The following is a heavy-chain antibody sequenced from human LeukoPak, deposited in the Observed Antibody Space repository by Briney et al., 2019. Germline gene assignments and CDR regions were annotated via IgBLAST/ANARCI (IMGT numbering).Heavy chain of an antibody. CDR2: IYSGGST. V-gene: IGHV3-53*04. CDR1: GFTVSSNY. J-gene: IGHJ4*02. D-gene: IGHD6-13*01. CDR3: ARETLAGYSSR. Sequence: PGGSLRLSCAASGFTVSSNYMSWVRQAPGKGLEWVSVIYSGGSTCYADSVKGRFTISRHNSKNTLYLQMNSLRAEDTAVYYCARETLAGYSSRWGQGTLDTVSS.